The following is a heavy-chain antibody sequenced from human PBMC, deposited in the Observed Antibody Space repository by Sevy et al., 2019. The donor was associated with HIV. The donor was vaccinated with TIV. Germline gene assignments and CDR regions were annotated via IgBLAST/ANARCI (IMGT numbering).Heavy chain of an antibody. Sequence: GGSLRLSCAASGFTFSSYAMSWVRQAPGKGLEWVSSFTGSGTNTFYADSVKGRFTISRDNSKNTLYLQTNSLRAEDTAVYYCAKDSILVAGHFDYWGQGTLVTVSS. D-gene: IGHD6-19*01. CDR1: GFTFSSYA. J-gene: IGHJ4*02. CDR2: FTGSGTNT. V-gene: IGHV3-23*01. CDR3: AKDSILVAGHFDY.